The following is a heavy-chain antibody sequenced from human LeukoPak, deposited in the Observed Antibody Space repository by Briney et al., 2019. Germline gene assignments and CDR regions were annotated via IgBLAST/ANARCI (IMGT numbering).Heavy chain of an antibody. CDR1: GYTFTSYY. CDR2: INPSGGST. CDR3: ARGGKPGIAAAGNWFDP. Sequence: ASVKVSCKASGYTFTSYYIHWVRQAPGQGLEWMGIINPSGGSTSYAQKFQGRVTMTRDTSTSTVYMELSSLRSEDTAVYYCARGGKPGIAAAGNWFDPWGQGTLVTVSS. V-gene: IGHV1-46*01. J-gene: IGHJ5*02. D-gene: IGHD6-13*01.